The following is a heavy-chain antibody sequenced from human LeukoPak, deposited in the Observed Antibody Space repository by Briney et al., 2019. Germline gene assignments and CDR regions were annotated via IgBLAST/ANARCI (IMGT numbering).Heavy chain of an antibody. V-gene: IGHV4-34*01. CDR3: ARIEWLRFKGWFDP. CDR2: INHSGNT. D-gene: IGHD5-12*01. J-gene: IGHJ5*02. Sequence: SETLSLTCAVYGRSFSGYYWSWIRQPPGKGLEWTGEINHSGNTNYNPSLKSRVTISVDTSKNQFSLKLSSVTAADTAVYYCARIEWLRFKGWFDPWGQGTLVTVSS. CDR1: GRSFSGYY.